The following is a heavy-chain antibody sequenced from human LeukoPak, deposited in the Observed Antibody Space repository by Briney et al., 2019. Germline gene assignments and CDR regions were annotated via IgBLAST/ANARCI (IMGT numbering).Heavy chain of an antibody. CDR1: GFTFSNYW. V-gene: IGHV3-74*01. CDR2: INGDGSRT. CDR3: ARGTIAAAGYYYFDY. Sequence: GGSLRLSCAASGFTFSNYWMHWVRQAPGKGLVWVSRINGDGSRTNYADSVKGRFTISRDNAKNTLYLQMSILRAEDTAVYYCARGTIAAAGYYYFDYWGQGTQVTVSS. J-gene: IGHJ4*02. D-gene: IGHD6-13*01.